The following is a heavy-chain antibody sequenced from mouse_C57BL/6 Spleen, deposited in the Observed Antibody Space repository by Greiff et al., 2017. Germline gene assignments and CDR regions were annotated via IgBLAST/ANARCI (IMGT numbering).Heavy chain of an antibody. CDR1: GFTFSSYA. Sequence: EVKVEESGEGLVKPGGSLKLSCAASGFTFSSYAMSWVRQTPGKRLEWVAYISSGGDYISSADTVTGRFTITRDNARNTLFLQLSSLKSEDTAMYYCTRYEGYDYDWFACSGPGTLVTVS. CDR2: ISSGGDYI. CDR3: TRYEGYDYDWFAC. J-gene: IGHJ3*01. D-gene: IGHD2-4*01. V-gene: IGHV5-9-1*02.